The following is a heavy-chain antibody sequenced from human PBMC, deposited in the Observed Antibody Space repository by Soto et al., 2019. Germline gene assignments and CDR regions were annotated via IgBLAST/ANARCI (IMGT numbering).Heavy chain of an antibody. V-gene: IGHV1-18*01. CDR1: GYTFTSYG. CDR2: ISTYNGDT. J-gene: IGHJ4*02. D-gene: IGHD6-19*01. Sequence: QVQLVQSEAEVKKPGASVKVSCKASGYTFTSYGISWVRQAPGQGLEWMGSISTYNGDTNFAQKLQGRVTMTTDTFTSTAYMELRSLRSDDTAMYYCARPMPVARFEYWGQGTLVTVSS. CDR3: ARPMPVARFEY.